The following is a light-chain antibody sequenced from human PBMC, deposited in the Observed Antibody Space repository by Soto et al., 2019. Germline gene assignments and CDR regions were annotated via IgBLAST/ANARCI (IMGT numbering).Light chain of an antibody. Sequence: DIQMTQSPSSLSASVGDRVTITCQASQDISDYVNWYQQKPGKAPNLLIYDAFNLKTGVPSRFSASRSGTDVTFTISSLQPEDFATYFCQQYDDIPYTFGQGTKLEIK. CDR3: QQYDDIPYT. V-gene: IGKV1-33*01. CDR1: QDISDY. CDR2: DAF. J-gene: IGKJ2*01.